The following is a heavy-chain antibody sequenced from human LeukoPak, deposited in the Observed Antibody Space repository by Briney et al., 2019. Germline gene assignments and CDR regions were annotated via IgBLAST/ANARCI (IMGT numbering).Heavy chain of an antibody. CDR1: GGSFSGYY. D-gene: IGHD3-3*01. Sequence: SETLSLTCAVYGGSFSGYYWSWIRQPPGKGLEWIGEINHSGSTNYNPSLKSRVTISVDTSKNQFSLKQSSVTAADTAVYYCARGVGRITIFGVVIPEFDYWGQGTLVTVSS. V-gene: IGHV4-34*01. CDR2: INHSGST. J-gene: IGHJ4*02. CDR3: ARGVGRITIFGVVIPEFDY.